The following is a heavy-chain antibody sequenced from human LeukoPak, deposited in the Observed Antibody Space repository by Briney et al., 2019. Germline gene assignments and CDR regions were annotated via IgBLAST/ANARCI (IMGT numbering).Heavy chain of an antibody. V-gene: IGHV4-30-4*08. D-gene: IGHD2-2*02. CDR2: IYYSGST. Sequence: SETLSLTCTVSGDSVNSSDSYWGWIRQPPGKGLEWIGYIYYSGSTYYNPSLKSRVTISVDTSKNQFSLKLSSVTAADTAVYYCARLLGGYCSSTSCYTGPANWFDPWGQGTLVTVSS. J-gene: IGHJ5*02. CDR3: ARLLGGYCSSTSCYTGPANWFDP. CDR1: GDSVNSSDSY.